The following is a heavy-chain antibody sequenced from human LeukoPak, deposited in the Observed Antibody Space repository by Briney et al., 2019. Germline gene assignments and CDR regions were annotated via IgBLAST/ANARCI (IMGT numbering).Heavy chain of an antibody. V-gene: IGHV3-30*18. CDR3: AKDLTGNYRAYFDY. CDR2: ISYDGSII. CDR1: GFTFSSYG. Sequence: GGSLRLSCAASGFTFSSYGMHWVRQAPGKGLEWVAVISYDGSIIYYADSVRGRFTVSRDNSKNTLYLQMNSLTAEDTAVYYCAKDLTGNYRAYFDYWGQGTLVTVSS. J-gene: IGHJ4*02. D-gene: IGHD1-7*01.